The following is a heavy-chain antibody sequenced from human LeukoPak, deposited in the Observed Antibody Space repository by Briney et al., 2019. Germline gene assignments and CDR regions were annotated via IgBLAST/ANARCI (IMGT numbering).Heavy chain of an antibody. CDR2: IWFDGSNK. CDR3: ARYVRDSSGQLDY. D-gene: IGHD3-22*01. CDR1: GFTFSNYG. J-gene: IGHJ4*02. Sequence: GRSLRLSCAASGFTFSNYGMHWVRQAPGKGLEWVAVIWFDGSNKYYADSVKGRFTISRDNAKNSLYLQMNSLRAEDTAVYYCARYVRDSSGQLDYWGQGTLVTVSS. V-gene: IGHV3-33*01.